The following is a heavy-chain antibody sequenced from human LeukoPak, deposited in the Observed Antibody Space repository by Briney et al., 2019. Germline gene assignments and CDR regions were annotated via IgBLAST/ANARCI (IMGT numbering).Heavy chain of an antibody. CDR2: IYNSGST. CDR1: GGSVNSDIYY. Sequence: SETLSLTCTVSGGSVNSDIYYWSWIRQPRGKGLEWLGYIYNSGSTNYNPSLKSRVTISVDTSKDQFSLRLSSVTAADTAVYYCARGYCGSTSCYGVFDYWGQGGLVTVSS. J-gene: IGHJ4*02. CDR3: ARGYCGSTSCYGVFDY. V-gene: IGHV4-61*01. D-gene: IGHD2-2*01.